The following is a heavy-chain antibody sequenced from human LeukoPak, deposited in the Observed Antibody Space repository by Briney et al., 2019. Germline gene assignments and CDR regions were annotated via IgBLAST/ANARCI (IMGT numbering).Heavy chain of an antibody. J-gene: IGHJ5*02. Sequence: ASVKVCCKASGYTFTGYYMHWVRQAPGQGLEWMGWISAYNGNTNYAQKLQGRVTMTTDTSTSTAYMELRSLRSDDTAVYYCAREETGYYYGSGSEGNWFDPWGQGTLVTVSS. CDR1: GYTFTGYY. D-gene: IGHD3-10*01. CDR3: AREETGYYYGSGSEGNWFDP. V-gene: IGHV1-18*04. CDR2: ISAYNGNT.